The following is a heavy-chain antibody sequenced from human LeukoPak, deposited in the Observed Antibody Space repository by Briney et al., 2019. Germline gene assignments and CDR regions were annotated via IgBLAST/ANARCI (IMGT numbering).Heavy chain of an antibody. J-gene: IGHJ4*02. D-gene: IGHD3-22*01. CDR3: ARVGQGDYDSSGYEPTFDY. CDR2: IIPIFGTA. Sequence: ASVKVSCKASGGTFSSYAISWVRQAPGQGLEWMGGIIPIFGTANYAQKFQGRVTITADESTSTAYMELSSLRSEDTAVYYCARVGQGDYDSSGYEPTFDYWGQGTLVTVSS. CDR1: GGTFSSYA. V-gene: IGHV1-69*01.